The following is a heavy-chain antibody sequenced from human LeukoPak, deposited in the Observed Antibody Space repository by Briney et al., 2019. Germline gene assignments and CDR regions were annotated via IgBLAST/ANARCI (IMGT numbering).Heavy chain of an antibody. CDR3: AKDIHIGHGSGWPES. CDR2: ITWDGGST. V-gene: IGHV3-43D*03. D-gene: IGHD6-19*01. CDR1: GFTFGEYG. J-gene: IGHJ5*02. Sequence: GGSLRLSCVGSGFTFGEYGMHWVRQVPGQGLEWVSHITWDGGSTYYAGSVKGRFTISRDNSKNSLYLQMNSLGAEDTALYYCAKDIHIGHGSGWPESWGQGTLVTISS.